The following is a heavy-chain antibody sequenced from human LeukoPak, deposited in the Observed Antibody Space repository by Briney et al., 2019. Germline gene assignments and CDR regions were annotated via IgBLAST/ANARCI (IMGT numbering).Heavy chain of an antibody. V-gene: IGHV3-30*02. J-gene: IGHJ6*03. CDR3: AKGMGYYRSGSYSNDYYYHMDV. Sequence: GGSLRLSCAASGFTFSSYGMHWVRQAPGKGLEWVAFIRYDGSNKYYADSVKGRFTISRDNSKNTLYLQMNSLRAEDTAVYYCAKGMGYYRSGSYSNDYYYHMDVWGKGTTVPVSS. CDR1: GFTFSSYG. D-gene: IGHD3-10*01. CDR2: IRYDGSNK.